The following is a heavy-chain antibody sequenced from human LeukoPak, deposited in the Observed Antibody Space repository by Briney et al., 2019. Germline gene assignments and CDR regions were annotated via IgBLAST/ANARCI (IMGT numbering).Heavy chain of an antibody. CDR3: ARDAGFIWGSYRSGPFDY. CDR1: GGSFSGYY. V-gene: IGHV4-34*01. CDR2: INHSGST. D-gene: IGHD3-16*02. J-gene: IGHJ4*02. Sequence: SETLSLTCAVYGGSFSGYYWSWIRQPPGKGLEWIGEINHSGSTNYNPSLKSRITISVVQSKNQFSLKLSSVTAADTAVYYCARDAGFIWGSYRSGPFDYWGQGTLVTVSS.